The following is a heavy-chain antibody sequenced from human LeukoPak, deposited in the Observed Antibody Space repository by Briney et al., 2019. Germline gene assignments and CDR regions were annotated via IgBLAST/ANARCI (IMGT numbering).Heavy chain of an antibody. J-gene: IGHJ4*02. CDR1: GFTFSDYY. D-gene: IGHD3-3*01. Sequence: GGSLRLSCAASGFTFSDYYMSWIRQAPGKGLEWVSYISSSGSTIYYADSVKGRFTISRDNAKNSLYLQMNSLRAEDTAVYYCAGDYDFWSGYPDYWGQGTLVTVSS. V-gene: IGHV3-11*04. CDR2: ISSSGSTI. CDR3: AGDYDFWSGYPDY.